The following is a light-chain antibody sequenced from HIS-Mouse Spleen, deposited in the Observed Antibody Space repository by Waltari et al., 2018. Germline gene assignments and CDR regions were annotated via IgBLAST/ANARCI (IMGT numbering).Light chain of an antibody. V-gene: IGLV2-23*01. CDR1: SSDVGSYNL. CDR3: CSYAGSSTWV. J-gene: IGLJ3*02. Sequence: QSALTQPASVSGSPGQSITISCTGTSSDVGSYNLVSWYQQHPGKAPKLMIYEGSKRPSGVSKRFSGSKSGTTASLTSYGLQAEDEADYYCCSYAGSSTWVFGGGTKLTVL. CDR2: EGS.